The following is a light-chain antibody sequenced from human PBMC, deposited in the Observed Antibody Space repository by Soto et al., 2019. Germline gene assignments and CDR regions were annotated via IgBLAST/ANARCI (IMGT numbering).Light chain of an antibody. J-gene: IGKJ1*01. CDR3: QQYETFSGT. Sequence: DIQMTQSPSTLSASVGDRVTITCRASQNIRSRLAWFQQKPGKAPKLLIYKASGLENGVPSRFSGSGYGTEFTLTIASLQPDDFATYYCQQYETFSGTFGPGTKVDIK. CDR2: KAS. CDR1: QNIRSR. V-gene: IGKV1-5*03.